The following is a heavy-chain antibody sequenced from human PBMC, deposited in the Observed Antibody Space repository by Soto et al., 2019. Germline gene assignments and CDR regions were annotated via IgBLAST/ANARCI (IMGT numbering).Heavy chain of an antibody. CDR1: GGSISSSNW. J-gene: IGHJ4*02. D-gene: IGHD3-10*01. V-gene: IGHV4-4*02. Sequence: QVQLQESGPGRVKPSGPLSLTCAVSGGSISSSNWWSWVRQPPGKGLKWIGEIYHSGSTNYIPSLKSRITRSADTTSNQFSLKLSSVTAADTAVYYCARRWGEGRVDYWGQGTLVTVSS. CDR2: IYHSGST. CDR3: ARRWGEGRVDY.